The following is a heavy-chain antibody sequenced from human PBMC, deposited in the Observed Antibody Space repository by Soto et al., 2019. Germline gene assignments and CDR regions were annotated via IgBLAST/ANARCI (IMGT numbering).Heavy chain of an antibody. CDR3: ASDVDYGSGSFHFDY. CDR1: GGTFSSYA. Sequence: QVQLVQSGAEVKKPGSSVKVSCKASGGTFSSYAISWVRQAPGQGLEWMGGIIPIFGTANYAQKFQGRVTITADESTSTAYMELSSLRSEDTGVDYCASDVDYGSGSFHFDYWGEGTMVTVSS. J-gene: IGHJ4*02. D-gene: IGHD3-10*01. V-gene: IGHV1-69*01. CDR2: IIPIFGTA.